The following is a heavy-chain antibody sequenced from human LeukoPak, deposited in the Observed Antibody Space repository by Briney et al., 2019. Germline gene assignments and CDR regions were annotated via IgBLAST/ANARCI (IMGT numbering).Heavy chain of an antibody. D-gene: IGHD2-8*01. CDR1: GFTFSNYW. V-gene: IGHV3-7*01. J-gene: IGHJ4*02. CDR2: IKQDGSEK. CDR3: TRGVTIVPDY. Sequence: TGGSLRLSCAVSGFTFSNYWMTWVRQAPGKGLERVANIKQDGSEKYYVASVKGRFTISRDNAKSSLYLQMNSLRVEDTAVYYCTRGVTIVPDYWGQGTLVTVSS.